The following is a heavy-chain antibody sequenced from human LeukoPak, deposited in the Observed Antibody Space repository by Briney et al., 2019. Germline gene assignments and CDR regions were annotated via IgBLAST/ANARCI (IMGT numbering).Heavy chain of an antibody. CDR1: GFTVSSNY. D-gene: IGHD3-10*01. CDR3: AKGNSGSYFTWFDP. V-gene: IGHV3-53*05. CDR2: IYSGGST. Sequence: PGGSLRLSCAASGFTVSSNYMSWVHQAPGKGLEWVSVIYSGGSTYYADSVKGRFTISRDKSKNSLYLQMNSLRTEDTAFYYCAKGNSGSYFTWFDPWGQGTLVTVSS. J-gene: IGHJ5*02.